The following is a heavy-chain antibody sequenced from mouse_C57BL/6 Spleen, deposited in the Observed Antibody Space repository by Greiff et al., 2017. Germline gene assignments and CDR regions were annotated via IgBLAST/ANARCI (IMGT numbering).Heavy chain of an antibody. CDR3: AREDYDYTFDY. CDR1: GYSITSGYY. CDR2: ISYDGSN. D-gene: IGHD2-4*01. Sequence: VQLQQSGPGLVKPSQSLSLTCSVTGYSITSGYYWNWIRQFPGNKLEWMGYISYDGSNNYNPSLKNRISITRDTSKNQFFLKLNSVTTEDTATYYCAREDYDYTFDYWGQGTTLTVSS. V-gene: IGHV3-6*01. J-gene: IGHJ2*01.